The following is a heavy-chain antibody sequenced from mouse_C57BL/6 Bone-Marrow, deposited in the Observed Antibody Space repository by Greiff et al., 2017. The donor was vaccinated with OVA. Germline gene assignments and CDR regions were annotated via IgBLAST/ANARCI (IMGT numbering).Heavy chain of an antibody. V-gene: IGHV1-4*01. CDR1: GYTFTSYT. J-gene: IGHJ2*01. Sequence: QVQLQQSGAELARPGASVKMSCKASGYTFTSYTMHWVKQRPGQGLEWIGYINPSSGYTKYNQKFKDKATLTADKSSSTAYMQLSSLTSEDSAVYYCARYPSFYYGSSPDYWGQGTTLTVSS. CDR2: INPSSGYT. CDR3: ARYPSFYYGSSPDY. D-gene: IGHD1-1*01.